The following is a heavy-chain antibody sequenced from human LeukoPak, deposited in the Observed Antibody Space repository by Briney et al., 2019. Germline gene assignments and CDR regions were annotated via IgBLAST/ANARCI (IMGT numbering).Heavy chain of an antibody. D-gene: IGHD6-19*01. CDR2: IYSDHT. CDR3: EKYLAVAGKGWYFDY. V-gene: IGHV3-66*03. J-gene: IGHJ4*02. CDR1: GFTVSSNS. Sequence: GRSLRLSCTVSGFTVSSNSMSCVRQAPGKGLEWVSFIYSDHTHHSDSVKGRFNISRDNYKNTLYLQMNSLRAEDAAVYYCEKYLAVAGKGWYFDYWGQGTVVTVSS.